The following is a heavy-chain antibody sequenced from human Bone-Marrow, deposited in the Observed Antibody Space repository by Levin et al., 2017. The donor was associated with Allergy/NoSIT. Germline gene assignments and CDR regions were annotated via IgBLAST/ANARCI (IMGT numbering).Heavy chain of an antibody. D-gene: IGHD3-10*01. CDR1: GFTFDDYA. CDR3: AKERFHYYGSGSYYFSYYYYGMDV. Sequence: SLKISCAASGFTFDDYAMHWVRQAPGKGLEWVSGISWNSGSIGYADSVKGRFTISRDNAKNSLYLQMNSLRAEDTALYYCAKERFHYYGSGSYYFSYYYYGMDVWGQGTTVTVSS. CDR2: ISWNSGSI. V-gene: IGHV3-9*01. J-gene: IGHJ6*02.